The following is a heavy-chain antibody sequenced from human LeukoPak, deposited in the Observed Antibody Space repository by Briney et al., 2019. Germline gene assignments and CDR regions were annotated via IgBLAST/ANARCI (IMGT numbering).Heavy chain of an antibody. CDR2: INHSGST. Sequence: KPSETLSLTCAVYVGSFSGYYWSWISQPPVKGLEWNGEINHSGSTNYNPSLKSRVTISVDTSKNQFSLKLSSVTAADTAVYYRQKTAYDILTGYYRDYWGQGTLVTVSS. J-gene: IGHJ4*02. D-gene: IGHD3-9*01. CDR1: VGSFSGYY. CDR3: QKTAYDILTGYYRDY. V-gene: IGHV4-34*01.